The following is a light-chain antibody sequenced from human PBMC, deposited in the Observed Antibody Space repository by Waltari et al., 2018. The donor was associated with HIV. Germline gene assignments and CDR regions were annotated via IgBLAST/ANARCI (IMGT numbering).Light chain of an antibody. CDR2: DVS. Sequence: QSALTQPASVSGSPGQSITLSCTGASSDVGRYNYVSWYQHHPGKAPKLIIYDVSNRPAGFSNRFSGSKSCPTASLTISGLQAEDEADYYCSSYTSSRTVVFGGGTKLTVL. V-gene: IGLV2-14*03. CDR3: SSYTSSRTVV. J-gene: IGLJ2*01. CDR1: SSDVGRYNY.